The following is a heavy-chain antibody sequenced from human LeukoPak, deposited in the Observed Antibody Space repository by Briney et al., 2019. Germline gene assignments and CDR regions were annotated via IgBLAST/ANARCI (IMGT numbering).Heavy chain of an antibody. CDR1: GGLISSYY. D-gene: IGHD5-12*01. Sequence: SETLSLTCTVSGGLISSYYWRWIRQHPGKGLEWIGYIYYSGSTNYNPSLKSRVTISVDTSKNQFSLKLSSVTAADTAVYYCASYSGYDSYYFDYWGQGTLVTVSS. J-gene: IGHJ4*02. V-gene: IGHV4-59*08. CDR3: ASYSGYDSYYFDY. CDR2: IYYSGST.